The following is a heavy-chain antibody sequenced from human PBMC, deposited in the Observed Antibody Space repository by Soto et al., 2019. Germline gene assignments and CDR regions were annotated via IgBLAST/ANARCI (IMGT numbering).Heavy chain of an antibody. Sequence: SETLSLTCTVSGGSISSGGYYWSWIRQHPGKGLEWIGYIYYSGSTYYNPSLKSRVTISVDTSKNQFSLKLSSVTAADTAVYYCARGPYYYYYMDVWGKGTTVTVSS. CDR1: GGSISSGGYY. J-gene: IGHJ6*03. V-gene: IGHV4-31*03. CDR2: IYYSGST. CDR3: ARGPYYYYYMDV.